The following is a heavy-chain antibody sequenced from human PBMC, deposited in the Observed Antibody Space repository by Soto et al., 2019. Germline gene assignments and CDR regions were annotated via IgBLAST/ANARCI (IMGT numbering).Heavy chain of an antibody. D-gene: IGHD1-26*01. Sequence: ASVKVSCKASGYSLTGLDINWVRQTTGQGLEWMGWMQPSSGRTGYAQKLQGRVTMTRDTSINTAYMELSSLTSDDTAFYYCARGVTAGVDYWGQGTLVTVSS. CDR2: MQPSSGRT. CDR1: GYSLTGLD. CDR3: ARGVTAGVDY. V-gene: IGHV1-8*01. J-gene: IGHJ4*02.